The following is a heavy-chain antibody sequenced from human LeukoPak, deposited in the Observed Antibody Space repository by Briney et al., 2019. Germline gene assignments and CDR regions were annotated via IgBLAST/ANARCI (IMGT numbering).Heavy chain of an antibody. V-gene: IGHV4-39*01. J-gene: IGHJ4*02. CDR1: GGSISSSNYF. Sequence: TSETLSLTCTVSGGSISSSNYFWSWIRQPPGQELEWIASINYGGTTHYNPSLKSRVTISVDTSKNQFSLKLSSVTAADTAVYYCARHISRGGATMFDYWGQGTLVTVSS. CDR2: INYGGTT. CDR3: ARHISRGGATMFDY. D-gene: IGHD1-26*01.